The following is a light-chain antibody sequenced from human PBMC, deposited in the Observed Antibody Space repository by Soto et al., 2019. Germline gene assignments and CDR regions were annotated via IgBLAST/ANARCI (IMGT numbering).Light chain of an antibody. J-gene: IGKJ3*01. CDR3: QQYGSSPGLFT. V-gene: IGKV3-20*01. CDR1: QSVSSNY. CDR2: GGS. Sequence: EIVLTQSPGTLSLSPGERATLSCRASQSVSSNYLAWYQQKPRQAPRLLIYGGSSRATGIPDRLSGSGSGTDFTLTISRMGPEDFAVYYCQQYGSSPGLFTFGPGTKVDIK.